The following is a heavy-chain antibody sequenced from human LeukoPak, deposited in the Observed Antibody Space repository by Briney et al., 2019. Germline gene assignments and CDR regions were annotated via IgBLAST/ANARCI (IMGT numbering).Heavy chain of an antibody. CDR3: ARDLHGDSGRAMVQLWFYSYYGMDV. J-gene: IGHJ6*02. V-gene: IGHV3-30-3*01. CDR2: ISYDGSNK. Sequence: GGCLRLSYAAPGFTFSSYAMHWVRQAPGKGLEWVAVISYDGSNKYYADSVKGRFTISRDNSKNTLYLQMNSLRAEDTAVYYCARDLHGDSGRAMVQLWFYSYYGMDVWGQGTTVTVSS. CDR1: GFTFSSYA. D-gene: IGHD5-18*01.